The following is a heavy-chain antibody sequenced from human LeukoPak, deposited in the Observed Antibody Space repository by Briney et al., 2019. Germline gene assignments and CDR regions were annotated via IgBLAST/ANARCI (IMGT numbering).Heavy chain of an antibody. CDR2: VRPDGSET. D-gene: IGHD2-2*01. CDR3: ATTTRSSSWGY. Sequence: PGGSLRLSCGGSGFSFSNYWMSWVRQAPGKGLEWVANVRPDGSETVYVDSMKGRFTVSRDNSENSLYLRMSSLRAEDTAVYYCATTTRSSSWGYWGQGTLVTVSS. J-gene: IGHJ4*02. CDR1: GFSFSNYW. V-gene: IGHV3-7*01.